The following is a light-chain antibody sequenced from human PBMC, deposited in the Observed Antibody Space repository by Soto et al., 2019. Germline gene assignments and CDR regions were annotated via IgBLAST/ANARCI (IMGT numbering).Light chain of an antibody. Sequence: EVVLTQSPGTLSLSPGDRATLSCRASQSISTYLAWYQQKPGQTPRLLIYDASNRATGIPARFSGSGSGTDFSLTIRGLKPEDFAVYYCQQYRMSPNTFGQGTRLEIK. CDR2: DAS. V-gene: IGKV3-11*01. CDR3: QQYRMSPNT. CDR1: QSISTY. J-gene: IGKJ5*01.